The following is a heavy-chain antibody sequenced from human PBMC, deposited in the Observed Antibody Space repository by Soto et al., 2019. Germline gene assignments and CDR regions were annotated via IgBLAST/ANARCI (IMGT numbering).Heavy chain of an antibody. D-gene: IGHD6-19*01. CDR3: ARHIGVTGTRGFDY. CDR2: GVPWGTT. CDR1: GASINYNNC. Sequence: QVQLQQSGPGLVKPSETLSLTCAVSGASINYNNCWSWVRQTPGKGLEWIGEGVPWGTTKYNPSLKSRVTISMDKPNNQISPTLSSVTAADSALYYCARHIGVTGTRGFDYWGQGTLVTVSS. V-gene: IGHV4-4*02. J-gene: IGHJ4*02.